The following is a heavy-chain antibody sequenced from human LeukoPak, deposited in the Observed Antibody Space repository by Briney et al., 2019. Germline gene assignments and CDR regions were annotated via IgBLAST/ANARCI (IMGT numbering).Heavy chain of an antibody. V-gene: IGHV4-34*01. J-gene: IGHJ4*02. CDR3: ARHFRFIVVVPAAKYDY. D-gene: IGHD2-2*01. CDR1: GGSFSGYY. CDR2: INHSGST. Sequence: SETLSLTCAVYGGSFSGYYWSWIRQPPGKGLEWIGEINHSGSTNYNPSLKSRVTILVDTSKNQFSLKLSSVTAADTAVYYCARHFRFIVVVPAAKYDYWGQGTLVTVSS.